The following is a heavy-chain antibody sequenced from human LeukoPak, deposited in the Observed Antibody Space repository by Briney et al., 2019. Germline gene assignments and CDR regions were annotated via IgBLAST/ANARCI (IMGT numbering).Heavy chain of an antibody. CDR3: ARAEQWLDYYYYYYMDV. J-gene: IGHJ6*03. CDR1: GYTFTSYA. V-gene: IGHV7-4-1*02. Sequence: ASVKVSCKASGYTFTSYAMNWVRQAPGQGLGWMGWINTNTGNPTYAQGFTGRFVFSLDTSVSTAYLQISSLKAEDTAVYYCARAEQWLDYYYYYYMDVWGKGTTVTVSS. CDR2: INTNTGNP. D-gene: IGHD6-19*01.